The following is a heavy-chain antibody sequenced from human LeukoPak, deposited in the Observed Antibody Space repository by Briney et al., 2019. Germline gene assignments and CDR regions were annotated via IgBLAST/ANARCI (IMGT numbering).Heavy chain of an antibody. D-gene: IGHD3-22*01. V-gene: IGHV4-34*01. CDR3: ARGRGSSGYPYYYYMDV. Sequence: PSETLSLTCAVYGGSFSGYYWSWIRQPPGKGLEWIGEINHSGSTNYNPPLKSRVTISVDTSKNQFSLKLSSVTAADTAVYYCARGRGSSGYPYYYYMDVWGKGTTVTVSS. CDR1: GGSFSGYY. CDR2: INHSGST. J-gene: IGHJ6*03.